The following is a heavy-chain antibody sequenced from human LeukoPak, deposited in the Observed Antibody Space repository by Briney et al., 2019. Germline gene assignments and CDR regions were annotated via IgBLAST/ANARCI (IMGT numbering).Heavy chain of an antibody. D-gene: IGHD6-25*01. J-gene: IGHJ4*02. CDR3: AKVRRSGSDDS. CDR2: ISSNGGST. V-gene: IGHV3-23*01. Sequence: PGGSLRLSCAASGFTFSDFWMGWVRQAPGKGLEWVSAISSNGGSTYYADSVKGRFTISRDNSKNTLDLQVNSLRAEDTAVYYCAKVRRSGSDDSWGQGTLVTVSS. CDR1: GFTFSDFW.